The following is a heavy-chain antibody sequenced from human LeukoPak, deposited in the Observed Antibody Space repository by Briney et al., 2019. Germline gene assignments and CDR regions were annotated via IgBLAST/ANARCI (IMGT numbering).Heavy chain of an antibody. CDR2: IFPSGGEI. J-gene: IGHJ4*02. CDR3: ARGSEDYDSSGYYYDLGDY. Sequence: GGSLRLSCAASGFTFSTFAMIWVRQPPGKGLEWVSSIFPSGGEIHYADSARGRFTISRDNAKNSLYLQMNSLRAEDTAVYYCARGSEDYDSSGYYYDLGDYWGQGTLVTVSS. D-gene: IGHD3-22*01. V-gene: IGHV3-21*06. CDR1: GFTFSTFA.